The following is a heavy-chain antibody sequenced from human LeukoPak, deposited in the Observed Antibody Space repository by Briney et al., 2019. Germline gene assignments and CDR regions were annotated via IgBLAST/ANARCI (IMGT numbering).Heavy chain of an antibody. CDR1: GGSISSYY. J-gene: IGHJ4*02. Sequence: PSETLSLTCTVSGGSISSYYWSWIRQPPGKGLEWIGYIYYSGSTNYNPSLKSRVTISVDTSKNQFSLKLSSVTAADTAVYYCARSDDPGIAAAGSFDYWGQGTLVTVSS. CDR2: IYYSGST. V-gene: IGHV4-59*01. D-gene: IGHD6-13*01. CDR3: ARSDDPGIAAAGSFDY.